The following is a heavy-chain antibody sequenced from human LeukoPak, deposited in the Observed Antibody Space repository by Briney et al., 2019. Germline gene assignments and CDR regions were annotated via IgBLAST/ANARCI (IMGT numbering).Heavy chain of an antibody. V-gene: IGHV1-24*01. CDR2: FDPEDGET. CDR3: ATGDPFCSGDCYSPFDY. Sequence: ASVTVSCKVSEYTLTELPMHWVRQAPGKGLEWMGGFDPEDGETFFAQKFQGRVTLTNDTSTDTAYMELTSLGSDDTAVYYCATGDPFCSGDCYSPFDYWGQGVLVTVSS. D-gene: IGHD2-21*02. J-gene: IGHJ4*02. CDR1: EYTLTELP.